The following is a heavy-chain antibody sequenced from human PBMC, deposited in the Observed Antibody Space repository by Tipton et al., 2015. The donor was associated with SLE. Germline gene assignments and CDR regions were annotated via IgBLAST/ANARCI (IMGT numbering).Heavy chain of an antibody. CDR3: ARKVGATWGAFDI. Sequence: SPSFQGRVTFSADKSINTAYLQWSSLKASDTAMYYCARKVGATWGAFDIWGQGTMVTVSS. D-gene: IGHD1-26*01. V-gene: IGHV5-10-1*01. J-gene: IGHJ3*02.